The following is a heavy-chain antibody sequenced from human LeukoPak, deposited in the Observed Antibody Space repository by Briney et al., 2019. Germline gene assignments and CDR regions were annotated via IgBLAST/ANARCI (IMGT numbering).Heavy chain of an antibody. CDR3: ARAQKKDMITFGGVIALGPYYFDY. D-gene: IGHD3-16*02. CDR1: GYTFTGYY. CDR2: ISAYNGNT. J-gene: IGHJ4*02. V-gene: IGHV1-18*04. Sequence: GASVKVSCKASGYTFTGYYMHWVRQAPGQGLEWMGWISAYNGNTNYAQKLQGRVTMTTDTSTSTAYMELRSLRSDDTAVYYCARAQKKDMITFGGVIALGPYYFDYWGQGTLVTVSS.